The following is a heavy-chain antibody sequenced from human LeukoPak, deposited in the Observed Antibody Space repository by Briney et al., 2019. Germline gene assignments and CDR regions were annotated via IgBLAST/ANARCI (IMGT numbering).Heavy chain of an antibody. Sequence: PGGSLRLSCAASGFTVGSNYMSWVRQAPGKGLEWVSVIYSGGSTYYADSVKGRFTISRDNSKNTLYLQMNSLRAEDTAVYYCASSGYSSPRDYWGQGTLDTVSS. CDR3: ASSGYSSPRDY. D-gene: IGHD6-13*01. V-gene: IGHV3-53*01. CDR2: IYSGGST. CDR1: GFTVGSNY. J-gene: IGHJ4*02.